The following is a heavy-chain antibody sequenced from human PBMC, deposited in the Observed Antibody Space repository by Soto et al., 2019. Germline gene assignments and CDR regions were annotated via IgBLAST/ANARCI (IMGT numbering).Heavy chain of an antibody. CDR3: AKRHGAGGHFDY. Sequence: GSLRLSCAASGFTFSSYAMGWVRQGPGKGLEWVAVVSIGGSTHYADSVRGRFTISRDNSKNTLSLQMNSLTAEDTAVYFCAKRHGAGGHFDYWGQGALVTVSS. D-gene: IGHD2-8*01. CDR2: VSIGGST. V-gene: IGHV3-23*01. CDR1: GFTFSSYA. J-gene: IGHJ4*02.